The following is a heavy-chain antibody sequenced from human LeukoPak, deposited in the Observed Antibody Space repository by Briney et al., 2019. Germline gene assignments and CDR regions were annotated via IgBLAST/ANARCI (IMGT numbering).Heavy chain of an antibody. CDR2: IIPILGIA. V-gene: IGHV1-69*04. Sequence: SVKVSCKASGGTFSSYAISWVRQAPGQGLEWMGRIIPILGIANYAQKFQGRVTITADKSTSTAYMELSSLRSEDTAVYYCARYGDYVGGDAFDIWGQGTMVTVSS. D-gene: IGHD4-17*01. J-gene: IGHJ3*02. CDR3: ARYGDYVGGDAFDI. CDR1: GGTFSSYA.